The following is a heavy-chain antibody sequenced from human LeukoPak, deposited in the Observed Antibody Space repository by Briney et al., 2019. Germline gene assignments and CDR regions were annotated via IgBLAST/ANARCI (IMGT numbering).Heavy chain of an antibody. CDR3: ASSPAYSSSWYAIDN. Sequence: PGGSLRLSCAASGFSFSNYDMHWVRQGAGRGLEWVSGIGTAGDTYYPASVKGRFTISGENAKSSLYLQMNSLSAGDTAVYYCASSPAYSSSWYAIDNWGQGILVTVSS. D-gene: IGHD6-13*01. V-gene: IGHV3-13*01. J-gene: IGHJ4*02. CDR2: IGTAGDT. CDR1: GFSFSNYD.